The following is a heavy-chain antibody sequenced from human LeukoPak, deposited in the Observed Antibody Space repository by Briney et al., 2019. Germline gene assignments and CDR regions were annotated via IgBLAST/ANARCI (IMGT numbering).Heavy chain of an antibody. D-gene: IGHD5-24*01. J-gene: IGHJ4*02. CDR1: GFTFSSYG. Sequence: GGSLRLSCAASGFTFSSYGMSWVRQAPGKGLEWVSGISHSGGSTYYADSVKGRFTISRDNSKNTLYLQMNSLRAEDTALYYCARGQRRHVDMAPSFDYWGQGTLVTVSS. V-gene: IGHV3-23*01. CDR2: ISHSGGST. CDR3: ARGQRRHVDMAPSFDY.